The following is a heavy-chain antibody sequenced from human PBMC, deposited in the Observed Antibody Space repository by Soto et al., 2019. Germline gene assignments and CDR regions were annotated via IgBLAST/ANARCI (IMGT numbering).Heavy chain of an antibody. J-gene: IGHJ5*02. CDR2: IYHSGNT. CDR1: GYSISSGYY. V-gene: IGHV4-38-2*02. Sequence: LSLTCAVSGYSISSGYYWGWIRQPPGEGLEWIGSIYHSGNTHYNPSLQSRVTVSVDTSKNHFSLRLSSVTAADTAVYFCAREYSSSAGWFDPWGQGRQVTVSS. D-gene: IGHD6-6*01. CDR3: AREYSSSAGWFDP.